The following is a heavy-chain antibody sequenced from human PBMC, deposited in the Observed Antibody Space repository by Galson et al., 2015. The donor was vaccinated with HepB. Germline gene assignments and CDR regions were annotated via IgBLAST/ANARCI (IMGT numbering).Heavy chain of an antibody. D-gene: IGHD2-21*02. CDR1: GYTFTNYG. Sequence: SVKVSCKASGYTFTNYGITWVRKAPGQGLEWMGWISTYNANANYGQNVQGRVTMTADTSTHTAYMELRSLRSDDTAVYYCARHFCGRGASYPLFYYYALDVWGQGTTVTVS. V-gene: IGHV1-18*01. CDR2: ISTYNANA. J-gene: IGHJ6*02. CDR3: ARHFCGRGASYPLFYYYALDV.